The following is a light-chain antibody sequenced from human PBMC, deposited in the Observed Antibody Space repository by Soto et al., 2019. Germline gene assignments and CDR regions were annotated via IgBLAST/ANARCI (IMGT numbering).Light chain of an antibody. CDR2: GAS. J-gene: IGKJ1*01. V-gene: IGKV3-20*01. CDR1: QSVSSN. CDR3: QKYGTFWT. Sequence: EIVLTQSPGTLSLSPGERASLSCRASQSVSSNLAWYQQKPGQTPRLVLYGASSRATGIPDRFSGSGSGTDFTLTIRRLEPDDFAVYYCQKYGTFWTFGQGTKVDIK.